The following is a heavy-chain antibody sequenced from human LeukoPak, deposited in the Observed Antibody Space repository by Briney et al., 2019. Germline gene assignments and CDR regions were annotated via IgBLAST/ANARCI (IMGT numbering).Heavy chain of an antibody. J-gene: IGHJ4*02. D-gene: IGHD5-18*01. CDR1: GGSFSGYY. CDR2: INHSGST. Sequence: SETLSLTCAVYGGSFSGYYWSWIRQPPGKGLERIGEINHSGSTNYNPSLKSRVTISVDTSKNQFSLKLSSVTAADTAVYYCARRRGYSYGFGYWGQGTLVTVSP. CDR3: ARRRGYSYGFGY. V-gene: IGHV4-34*01.